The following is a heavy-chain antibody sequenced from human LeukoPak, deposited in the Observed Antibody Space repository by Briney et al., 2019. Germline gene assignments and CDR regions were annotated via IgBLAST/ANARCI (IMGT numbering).Heavy chain of an antibody. D-gene: IGHD3-10*01. J-gene: IGHJ4*02. CDR1: GFTFSSYW. V-gene: IGHV3-74*01. CDR3: ATRPYYGSGKGDY. Sequence: GGSLRLSCAASGFTFSSYWMHWVRQVPGKGLVWVSRINSDGSSTLYADSVKGRFTISRDNSKNTLYLQMNSLRAEDTAVYYCATRPYYGSGKGDYWGQGTLVTVSS. CDR2: INSDGSST.